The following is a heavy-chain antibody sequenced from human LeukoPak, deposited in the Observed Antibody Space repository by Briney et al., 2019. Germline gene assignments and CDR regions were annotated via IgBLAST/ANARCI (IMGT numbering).Heavy chain of an antibody. CDR3: ARDRYDYDLDY. J-gene: IGHJ4*02. CDR1: GGSISSSSYY. CDR2: IYYSGST. Sequence: PSQTLSLTCTVSGGSISSSSYYWGWIRQPPGKGLEWIGSIYYSGSTYYNPSLKSRVTISVDTSKNQFSLKLSSVTAADTAVYYCARDRYDYDLDYWGQGTLVTVSS. V-gene: IGHV4-39*07. D-gene: IGHD4-17*01.